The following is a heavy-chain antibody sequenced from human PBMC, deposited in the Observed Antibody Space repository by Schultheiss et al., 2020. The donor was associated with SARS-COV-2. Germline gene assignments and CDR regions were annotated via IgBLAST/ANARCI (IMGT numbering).Heavy chain of an antibody. Sequence: GGSLRLSCAASGFTFSSYAMSWVRQAPGKGLEWVSAISGSGGSTYYADSVKGRFTISRDNSKNTLYLQMNSLRAEDTAVYYCARVDYDYVWGSYRMGGMDVWGQGTTVTVSS. J-gene: IGHJ6*02. CDR3: ARVDYDYVWGSYRMGGMDV. CDR1: GFTFSSYA. CDR2: ISGSGGST. V-gene: IGHV3-23*01. D-gene: IGHD3-16*01.